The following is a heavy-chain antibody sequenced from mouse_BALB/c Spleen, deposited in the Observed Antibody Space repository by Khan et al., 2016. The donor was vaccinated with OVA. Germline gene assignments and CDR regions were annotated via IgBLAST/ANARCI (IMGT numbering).Heavy chain of an antibody. CDR3: TRFADRPGDVVDY. J-gene: IGHJ4*01. V-gene: IGHV1-5*01. Sequence: VQLQQSGSELVRPGASVKMSCKASGYRFTSYWMHWVKQRPGQGLEWIGAIYPGNGDVNSNQKVKGKAKVTAVTSANTVYMQVSSLTNEDSAVYYCTRFADRPGDVVDYWGQGTSVTVSS. CDR2: IYPGNGDV. CDR1: GYRFTSYW.